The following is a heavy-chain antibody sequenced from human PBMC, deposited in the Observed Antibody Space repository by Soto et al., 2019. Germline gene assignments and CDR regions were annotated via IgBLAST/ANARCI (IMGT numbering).Heavy chain of an antibody. CDR2: ISGSGGST. CDR3: AKDPPPYSKPYYFDY. CDR1: GFTFSSYA. D-gene: IGHD4-4*01. J-gene: IGHJ4*02. V-gene: IGHV3-23*01. Sequence: HPGGSLRLSCAVSGFTFSSYAMSWVRQAPGKGLEWVSAISGSGGSTYYADSVKGRFTISRDNSKNTLYLQMNSLRAEDTAVYYCAKDPPPYSKPYYFDYWGQGTLVTVSS.